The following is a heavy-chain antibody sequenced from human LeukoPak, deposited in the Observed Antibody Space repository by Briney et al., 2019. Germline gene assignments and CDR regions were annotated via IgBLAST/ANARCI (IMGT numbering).Heavy chain of an antibody. J-gene: IGHJ4*02. Sequence: PGGSLRLSCAASGFTFSSYTMHWVRQAPGKGLAYVSTISFNGGSTYYANSVKGRFTISRDNSKNTLYLQMGSLRSEDMAVYYRARRGAVSGGSDYWGQGTLVTVSS. CDR1: GFTFSSYT. D-gene: IGHD3-16*01. CDR2: ISFNGGST. V-gene: IGHV3-64*01. CDR3: ARRGAVSGGSDY.